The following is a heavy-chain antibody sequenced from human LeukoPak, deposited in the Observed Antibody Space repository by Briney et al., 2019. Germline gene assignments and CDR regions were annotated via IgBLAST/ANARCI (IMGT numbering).Heavy chain of an antibody. V-gene: IGHV4-39*07. J-gene: IGHJ4*02. CDR2: IYYSGST. Sequence: PSETLSLTCTVSGGSISSSSYYWGWIRQPPGKGLEWIGSIYYSGSTNYNPSLKSRVTISVDTSKNQFSLKLSSVTAADTAVYYCARGRGPLGYWGQGTLVTVSS. CDR3: ARGRGPLGY. CDR1: GGSISSSSYY.